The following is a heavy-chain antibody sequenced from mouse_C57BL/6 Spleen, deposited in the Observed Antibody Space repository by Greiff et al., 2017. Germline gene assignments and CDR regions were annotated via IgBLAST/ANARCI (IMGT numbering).Heavy chain of an antibody. CDR3: ARRAYSNFFDY. D-gene: IGHD2-5*01. V-gene: IGHV5-6*01. CDR1: GYTFSSYG. CDR2: ISSGGSYT. Sequence: EVHLVESGGDLVKPGGSLKLSCAASGYTFSSYGMSWVRQTPDKRLEWVATISSGGSYTNYTDMVKGLFTISRDNAKNTLYLQSSSLKAEDTAMSSCARRAYSNFFDYWGQGTTLTVSS. J-gene: IGHJ2*01.